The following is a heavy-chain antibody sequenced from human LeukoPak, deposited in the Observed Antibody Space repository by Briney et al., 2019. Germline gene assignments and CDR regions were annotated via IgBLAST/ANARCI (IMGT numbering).Heavy chain of an antibody. CDR3: ARIRWYGSSWYFDY. CDR2: IKEDGSEK. CDR1: PLSFSSYC. J-gene: IGHJ4*02. Sequence: GRSLRLSCAPSPLSFSSYCMSWVRQAPGKGLWWVATIKEDGSEKYYVDSVKGRFTISRDNAKNSLYLQMNSLRAEGTNTAVYYCARIRWYGSSWYFDYWGQGTLVTVSS. V-gene: IGHV3-7*01. D-gene: IGHD6-13*01.